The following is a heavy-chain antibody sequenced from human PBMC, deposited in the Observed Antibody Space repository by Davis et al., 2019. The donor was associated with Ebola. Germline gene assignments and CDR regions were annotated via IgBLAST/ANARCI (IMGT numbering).Heavy chain of an antibody. V-gene: IGHV1-46*01. D-gene: IGHD3-22*01. CDR3: AISAFGYKVGDY. CDR2: INPSGGST. Sequence: AASVKVSCKASGYTFTRYYMHWVRQAPGQGLEWMGIINPSGGSTSYAQKFQGRVTMTEDTSTDTAYMELSSLRSADTAVYYCAISAFGYKVGDYWGQGTLVTVSS. CDR1: GYTFTRYY. J-gene: IGHJ4*02.